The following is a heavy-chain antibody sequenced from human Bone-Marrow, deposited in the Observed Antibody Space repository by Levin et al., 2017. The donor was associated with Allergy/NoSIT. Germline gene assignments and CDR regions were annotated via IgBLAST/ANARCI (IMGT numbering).Heavy chain of an antibody. CDR3: ARDPPGIALAGTGG. V-gene: IGHV3-66*01. J-gene: IGHJ4*02. CDR2: IYSGGST. CDR1: GVTVSNNY. D-gene: IGHD6-19*01. Sequence: QSGGSLRLSCAASGVTVSNNYMCWVRQAPGKGLEWVSVIYSGGSTYYTDSVKGRFTISRDNSKNTVYLQMNSLRPEDTAVYYCARDPPGIALAGTGGWDQGTLVTVSS.